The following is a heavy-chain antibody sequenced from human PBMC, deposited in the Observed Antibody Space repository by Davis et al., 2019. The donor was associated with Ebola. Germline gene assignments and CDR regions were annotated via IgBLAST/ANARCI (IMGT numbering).Heavy chain of an antibody. J-gene: IGHJ5*02. D-gene: IGHD6-19*01. Sequence: AASVKVSCKASGYTFTSYAMHWVRQAPGQRLEWMGWINAGNGNTKYSQKFRDRVTITRDTSASTSYMELSSLRSEDTAVFYWARGKTVAGTRGLSWFDPWGPGTLVTVSS. CDR2: INAGNGNT. CDR3: ARGKTVAGTRGLSWFDP. V-gene: IGHV1-3*01. CDR1: GYTFTSYA.